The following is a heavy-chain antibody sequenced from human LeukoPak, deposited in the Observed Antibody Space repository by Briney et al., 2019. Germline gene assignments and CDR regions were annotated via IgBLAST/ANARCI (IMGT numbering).Heavy chain of an antibody. CDR1: GGSISSGGYY. V-gene: IGHV4-39*07. CDR2: INHSGST. Sequence: PSETLSLTCTVSGGSISSGGYYWSWIRQPPGKGLEWIGEINHSGSTNYNPSLKSRVTISVDTSKNQFSLKLSSVTAADTAVYYCARDEDYGDYALNYWGQGTLVTVSS. D-gene: IGHD4-17*01. J-gene: IGHJ4*02. CDR3: ARDEDYGDYALNY.